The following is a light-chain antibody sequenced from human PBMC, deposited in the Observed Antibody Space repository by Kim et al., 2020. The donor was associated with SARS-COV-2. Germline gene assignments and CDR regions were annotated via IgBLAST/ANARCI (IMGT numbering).Light chain of an antibody. Sequence: SSELTQDPAVSVALGQTVSITCQGDSLRSYYATWYQQKPGQAPTLVIYGKNNRPSGIPDRFSGSSSGNTASLTVTGAQAVDEADYYCNSRDNSGDHVVFGGGTKLTVL. CDR2: GKN. J-gene: IGLJ2*01. V-gene: IGLV3-19*01. CDR3: NSRDNSGDHVV. CDR1: SLRSYY.